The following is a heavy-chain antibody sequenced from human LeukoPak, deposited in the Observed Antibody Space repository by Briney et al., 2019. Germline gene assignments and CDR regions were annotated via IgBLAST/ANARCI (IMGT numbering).Heavy chain of an antibody. J-gene: IGHJ4*02. Sequence: PSETLSLTCTVSGGSISSYYWSWIRQPPGKGLEWIGYIYYSGSTNYNPSLKSRVTISVDTSKNQFSLKLSSVTAADTAVYYCARCRDGYNFDYWGQGTLVTVSS. V-gene: IGHV4-59*01. CDR3: ARCRDGYNFDY. D-gene: IGHD5-24*01. CDR1: GGSISSYY. CDR2: IYYSGST.